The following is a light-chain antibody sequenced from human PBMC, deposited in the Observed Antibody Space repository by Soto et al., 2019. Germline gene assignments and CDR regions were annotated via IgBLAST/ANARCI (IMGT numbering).Light chain of an antibody. Sequence: LVRRPSAGSLSMSLAERAPLKSRASQSVISNLAWYPQEPGQAPRLLLYGASNRATGIPVRFSGSGSGTEYTLPISRLQSEDFAVYYCQQYNNWPITFDQGTQPEI. CDR1: QSVISN. J-gene: IGKJ5*01. CDR2: GAS. CDR3: QQYNNWPIT. V-gene: IGKV3-15*01.